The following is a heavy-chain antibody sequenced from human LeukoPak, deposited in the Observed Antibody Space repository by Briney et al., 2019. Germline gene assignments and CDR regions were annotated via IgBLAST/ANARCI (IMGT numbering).Heavy chain of an antibody. Sequence: SETLSLTCTVSGGSISSSSYYWGWIRQPPGKGLEWIGSIYYSGSTYYNPSLKSRVTISVDTSKNQFSLKLSSVTAADTAVYYCARVFPTYYDFWSGYLTREGYYYMDVWGKGTTVTVSS. D-gene: IGHD3-3*01. CDR3: ARVFPTYYDFWSGYLTREGYYYMDV. CDR1: GGSISSSSYY. CDR2: IYYSGST. V-gene: IGHV4-39*01. J-gene: IGHJ6*03.